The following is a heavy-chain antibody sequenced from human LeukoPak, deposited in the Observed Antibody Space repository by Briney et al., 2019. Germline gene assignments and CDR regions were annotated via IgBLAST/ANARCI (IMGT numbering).Heavy chain of an antibody. V-gene: IGHV2-5*02. D-gene: IGHD6-19*01. CDR2: IYWDDDK. CDR3: AHRRHRSGHGDFQH. Sequence: GPTLVKPTQPLTLTCTFSGFSLSTHGVGMGWIRQPPVKALEWPALIYWDDDKRYTPSLKSRLTITKGTSKNQVVLTMTNMDPVDTATYYCAHRRHRSGHGDFQHGGQGTLVTVSS. CDR1: GFSLSTHGVG. J-gene: IGHJ1*01.